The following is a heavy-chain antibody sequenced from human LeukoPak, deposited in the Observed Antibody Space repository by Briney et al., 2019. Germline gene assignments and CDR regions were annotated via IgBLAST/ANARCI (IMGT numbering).Heavy chain of an antibody. CDR3: ARDLERYCSGGTCLTFRY. V-gene: IGHV1-18*01. D-gene: IGHD2-15*01. Sequence: AASVKVSCKASGYTFTTYGISWVRQAPGQGLEWMGWISPYNSDTNYAQKFQGRVTMTTDTSTSTAYMELRSLRSDDTAVYYCARDLERYCSGGTCLTFRYWGQGTLVTVSS. J-gene: IGHJ4*02. CDR1: GYTFTTYG. CDR2: ISPYNSDT.